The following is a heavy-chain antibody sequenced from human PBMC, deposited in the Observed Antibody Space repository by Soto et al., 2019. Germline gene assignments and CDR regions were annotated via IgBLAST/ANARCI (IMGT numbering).Heavy chain of an antibody. V-gene: IGHV3-72*01. CDR2: SRNRVNSHTT. J-gene: IGHJ6*01. CDR3: TRGLLGGAPSYTFHGMDV. CDR1: GFTFSDHY. D-gene: IGHD1-26*01. Sequence: EVQLVESGGGLVQPGGSLRLSCAASGFTFSDHYMDWVRQAPGKGLEWVARSRNRVNSHTTEYAASVKGRFTISRDESKGSLYLQMNSLKIEDTAVYDCTRGLLGGAPSYTFHGMDVWGQGTTVTVSS.